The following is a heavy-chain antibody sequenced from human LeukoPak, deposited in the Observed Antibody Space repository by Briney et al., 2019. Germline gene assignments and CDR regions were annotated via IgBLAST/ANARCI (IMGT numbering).Heavy chain of an antibody. V-gene: IGHV3-23*01. CDR3: SRGFQRVGPYGMDV. D-gene: IGHD5-24*01. J-gene: IGHJ6*02. CDR1: GFTFSTYA. Sequence: PGGSLRLSCAASGFTFSTYAMSWVRQAPGKGLELVSAISGSDTGTHYADSVKGRFTISRDNSKNTLYLQMNSLRAEDTAVYYCSRGFQRVGPYGMDVWGQGTTVTVSS. CDR2: ISGSDTGT.